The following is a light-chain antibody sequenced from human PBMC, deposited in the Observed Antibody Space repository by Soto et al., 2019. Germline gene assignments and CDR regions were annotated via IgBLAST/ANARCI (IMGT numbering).Light chain of an antibody. Sequence: DIQMTQSPSSLSASVGDRVTITCRASQSVTTYLHWYQQKAGEAPKLLIYAISNLQSGVSSRFSGSGSGTDFSLTIHPLRPEDFATYYCQQGCSTPWTFGQGTKVDIK. CDR2: AIS. V-gene: IGKV1-39*01. CDR1: QSVTTY. CDR3: QQGCSTPWT. J-gene: IGKJ1*01.